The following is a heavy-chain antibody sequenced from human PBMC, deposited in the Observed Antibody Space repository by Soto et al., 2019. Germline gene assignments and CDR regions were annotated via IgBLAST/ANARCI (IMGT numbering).Heavy chain of an antibody. Sequence: QVQLVESGGGVVQPGRSLRLSCAASRFTLSSYTMYWVRQGPGKGLEWVAGISSDGSNNYYADSVKGRFTISRDNSKNSLALQMSRLRAEDRAVYYCPRVRILAVAAPGYCGPRTLGTVSS. CDR1: RFTLSSYT. CDR2: ISSDGSNN. CDR3: PRVRILAVAAPGY. V-gene: IGHV3-30-3*01. J-gene: IGHJ4*02. D-gene: IGHD6-19*01.